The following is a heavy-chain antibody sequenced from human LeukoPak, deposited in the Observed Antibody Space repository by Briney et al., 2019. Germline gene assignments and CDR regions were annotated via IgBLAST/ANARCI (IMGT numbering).Heavy chain of an antibody. Sequence: ASVKVSCKASGYTFTSYGINGVRQAPAQGLEWMGWISAYNGNTNYAQKLQGRVTMTTDTSTSTAYMELRSLRSDDTAVYYCARAGGMDIVVVPAAPKYYYYYYYMDVWGKGTTVTVSS. V-gene: IGHV1-18*01. D-gene: IGHD2-2*03. CDR1: GYTFTSYG. CDR3: ARAGGMDIVVVPAAPKYYYYYYYMDV. CDR2: ISAYNGNT. J-gene: IGHJ6*03.